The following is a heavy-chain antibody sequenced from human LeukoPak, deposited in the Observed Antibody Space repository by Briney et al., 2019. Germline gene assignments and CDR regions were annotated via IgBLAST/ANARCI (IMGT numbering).Heavy chain of an antibody. J-gene: IGHJ5*02. V-gene: IGHV3-48*04. Sequence: GGSLRLSCAASGFTFSSNSMNWVRQAPGKGLEWVSYISSTGGTIYYADSMKGRFTISRDNAKNSLYLQMNSLRAEDTAVYYCARENGRVRWNWFDPWGQGTLVTVSS. CDR3: ARENGRVRWNWFDP. D-gene: IGHD4-23*01. CDR2: ISSTGGTI. CDR1: GFTFSSNS.